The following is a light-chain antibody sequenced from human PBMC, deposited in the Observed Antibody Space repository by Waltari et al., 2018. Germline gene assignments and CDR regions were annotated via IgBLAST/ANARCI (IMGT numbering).Light chain of an antibody. CDR2: DVT. Sequence: QSALTQPASVSGSPGQSITISCTGTSMDVGGYNHFSWYQQTPGKAPKLLIYDVTKRPLGVSNRYSGSKSGNTASLTISGLQAEDEAVYYCSSYRTSSTFVFGPGTKVTVL. J-gene: IGLJ1*01. CDR3: SSYRTSSTFV. CDR1: SMDVGGYNH. V-gene: IGLV2-14*01.